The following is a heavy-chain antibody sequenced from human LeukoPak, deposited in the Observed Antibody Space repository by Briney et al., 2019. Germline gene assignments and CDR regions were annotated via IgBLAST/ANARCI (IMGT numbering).Heavy chain of an antibody. D-gene: IGHD6-13*01. J-gene: IGHJ5*02. V-gene: IGHV1-69*13. CDR2: IIPIFGTA. Sequence: ASVKVSCKASGGTFSSYAISWVRQAPGQGLEWMGGIIPIFGTANYAQKFQGRVTITADESTSTAYMELSSLRSEDTAVYYCARAPTFEYSSSWYENWFDPWGQGTLVTVS. CDR1: GGTFSSYA. CDR3: ARAPTFEYSSSWYENWFDP.